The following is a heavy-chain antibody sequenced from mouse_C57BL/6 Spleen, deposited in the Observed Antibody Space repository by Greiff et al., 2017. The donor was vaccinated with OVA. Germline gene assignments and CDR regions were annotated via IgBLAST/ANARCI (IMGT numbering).Heavy chain of an antibody. D-gene: IGHD2-5*01. Sequence: QVQLQQSGPELVKPGASVKISCKASGYAFSSSWMNWVKQRPGKGLEWIGRIYPGDGDTNYNGKFKGKATLTADKSSSTAYMQLSSLTSEDSAVYFCARLDSNYVGWFAYWGQGTLVTVSA. CDR3: ARLDSNYVGWFAY. CDR1: GYAFSSSW. J-gene: IGHJ3*01. V-gene: IGHV1-82*01. CDR2: IYPGDGDT.